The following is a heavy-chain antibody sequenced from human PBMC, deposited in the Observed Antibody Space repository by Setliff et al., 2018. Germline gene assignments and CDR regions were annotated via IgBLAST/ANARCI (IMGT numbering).Heavy chain of an antibody. CDR2: ISWDGGST. J-gene: IGHJ6*02. Sequence: PGGSLRLSCAASGFTFDDYAMHWVRQAPGKGLEWVSLISWDGGSTYYADSVKGRFTISRDNSKNSLYLQMNSPRAEDTALYYCAKDISQYYYYGMDVWGQGTTVTVSS. V-gene: IGHV3-43D*04. CDR1: GFTFDDYA. CDR3: AKDISQYYYYGMDV.